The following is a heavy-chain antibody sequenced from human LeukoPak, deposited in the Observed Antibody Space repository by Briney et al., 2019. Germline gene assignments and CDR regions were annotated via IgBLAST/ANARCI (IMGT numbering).Heavy chain of an antibody. CDR3: ARFGELLSSGDY. CDR2: INHSGST. Sequence: SETLSLTCAVYGGSFSGYYWSWIRQPPGKGLEWIGEINHSGSTNYNPSLKSRVTISVDTSKNQFSLKLSSVTAADTAVYYCARFGELLSSGDYWGQGTLVTVS. CDR1: GGSFSGYY. D-gene: IGHD3-10*01. J-gene: IGHJ4*01. V-gene: IGHV4-34*01.